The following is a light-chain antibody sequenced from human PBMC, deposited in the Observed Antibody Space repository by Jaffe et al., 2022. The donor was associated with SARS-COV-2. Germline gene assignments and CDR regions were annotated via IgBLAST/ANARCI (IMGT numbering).Light chain of an antibody. CDR2: SNN. CDR1: NSNIGSNT. CDR3: AAWDDSLNGPRYV. V-gene: IGLV1-44*01. J-gene: IGLJ1*01. Sequence: QSVLTQPPSASGTPGQRVTISCSGSNSNIGSNTVNWYQQLPGTAPKLLIYSNNQRPSGVPDRFSGSKSGTSASLAISGLQSEDEADYYCAAWDDSLNGPRYVFGTGTKVTVL.